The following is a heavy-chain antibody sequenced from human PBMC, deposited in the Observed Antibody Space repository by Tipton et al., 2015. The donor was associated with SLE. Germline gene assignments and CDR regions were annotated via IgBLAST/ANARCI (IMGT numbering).Heavy chain of an antibody. CDR1: GGSFSGYY. Sequence: AGLVKPSETLSLTCAVYGGSFSGYYWSWIRQPPGKGLEWIGEINHSGSTNYNPSLKSRVTISVDTSKNQFSLKLSSVTAADTAVYYCARGGGQQGRAFDIWGQGTMVTVSS. V-gene: IGHV4-34*01. J-gene: IGHJ3*02. D-gene: IGHD6-13*01. CDR2: INHSGST. CDR3: ARGGGQQGRAFDI.